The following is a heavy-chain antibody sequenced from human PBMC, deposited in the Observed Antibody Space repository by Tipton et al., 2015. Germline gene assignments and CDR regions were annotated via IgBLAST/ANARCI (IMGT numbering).Heavy chain of an antibody. CDR3: ARDKGGYKHYYYGMDV. CDR2: INTYNGNT. CDR1: AYTFISYG. J-gene: IGHJ6*02. Sequence: QVQLVQSGAEVKKPGASVKVSCKASAYTFISYGISWARQAPGQGLEWMGWINTYNGNTNSAQKFQGRVTMTTDTSTSTAYMELSSLRSEDTAVYYCARDKGGYKHYYYGMDVWGQGTTVTVSS. D-gene: IGHD3-22*01. V-gene: IGHV1-18*01.